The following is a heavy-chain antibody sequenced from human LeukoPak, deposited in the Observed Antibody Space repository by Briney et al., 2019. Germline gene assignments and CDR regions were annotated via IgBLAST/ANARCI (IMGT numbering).Heavy chain of an antibody. CDR2: MNPNSGGT. Sequence: ASVKVSCKASGYTFTSYDINWVRQATGQGLEWMGWMNPNSGGTNYAQKFQGRVTMTRDTSISTAYMELSRLRSDDTAVYYCARVPTGRYCSSTRYNSGCFDIWGQGTMVTVSS. CDR1: GYTFTSYD. J-gene: IGHJ3*02. V-gene: IGHV1-2*02. D-gene: IGHD2-2*01. CDR3: ARVPTGRYCSSTRYNSGCFDI.